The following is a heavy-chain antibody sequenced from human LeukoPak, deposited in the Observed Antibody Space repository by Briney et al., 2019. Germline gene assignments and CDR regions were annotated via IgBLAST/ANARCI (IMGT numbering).Heavy chain of an antibody. V-gene: IGHV4-59*01. CDR2: IYYSGST. J-gene: IGHJ6*03. CDR3: ARVGNIVVGDYYYMDV. Sequence: SETLSLTCTVSGGSIRSYYWSWIRQPPGKGLEWIGYIYYSGSTKHNPSLKSRVTISVDTSKNQFSLKLSSVTAADTAVYYCARVGNIVVGDYYYMDVWGKGTTVTVSS. D-gene: IGHD2-2*01. CDR1: GGSIRSYY.